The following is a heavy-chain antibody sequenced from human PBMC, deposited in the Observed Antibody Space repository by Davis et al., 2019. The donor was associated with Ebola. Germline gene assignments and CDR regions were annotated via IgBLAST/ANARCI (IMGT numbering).Heavy chain of an antibody. V-gene: IGHV4-59*08. J-gene: IGHJ4*02. Sequence: MPSETLSLTCIVSGGSISSYYWGWIRQPPRRGLEYIGYIYSSGTTSYNPPLASRVTMSVDTSKNQFSLKLSSVTAADTAVYYCARHYNGYTYYLDYWGQGILVTVSS. D-gene: IGHD5-12*01. CDR2: IYSSGTT. CDR1: GGSISSYY. CDR3: ARHYNGYTYYLDY.